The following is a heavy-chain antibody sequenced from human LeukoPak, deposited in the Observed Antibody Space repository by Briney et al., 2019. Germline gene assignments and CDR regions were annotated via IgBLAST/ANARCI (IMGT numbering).Heavy chain of an antibody. J-gene: IGHJ4*02. D-gene: IGHD2-2*01. CDR2: INSDGTTT. Sequence: GGSLRLSCAASGFPFSAYWMHWVRQVPGKGLVWVSRINSDGTTTNYADSVKGRFTISRDNAKNTLYLQMNSLGAEDTAVYYCARETIAVVPAALYWGQGTLVTVSS. CDR1: GFPFSAYW. CDR3: ARETIAVVPAALY. V-gene: IGHV3-74*01.